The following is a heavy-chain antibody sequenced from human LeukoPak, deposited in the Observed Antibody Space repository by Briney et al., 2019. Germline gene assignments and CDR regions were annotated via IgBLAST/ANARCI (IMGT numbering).Heavy chain of an antibody. Sequence: SETLSLTCTVSGGSISGGGYYWSWIRQHPGKGLEWIGYIYYSGSTYYNPSLKSRVTISVDTSKNQFSLKLSSVTAADTAVYYCARGAAMVRGVISDWFDPWGQGTLVTVSS. CDR3: ARGAAMVRGVISDWFDP. D-gene: IGHD3-10*01. CDR2: IYYSGST. J-gene: IGHJ5*02. CDR1: GGSISGGGYY. V-gene: IGHV4-31*03.